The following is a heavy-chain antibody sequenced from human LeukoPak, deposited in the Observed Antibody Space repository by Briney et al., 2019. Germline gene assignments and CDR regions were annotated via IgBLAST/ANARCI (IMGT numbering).Heavy chain of an antibody. CDR2: IYYSGST. J-gene: IGHJ4*02. CDR3: ARQTRYWEPPGFDY. CDR1: GGSISSSSYY. V-gene: IGHV4-39*01. Sequence: PSETLSLTCTVSGGSISSSSYYWGWIRQPPGKGLEWIGNIYYSGSTYYNPSLKSRVTISVDTSKNQFSLKVTSVTAPDTAVYYCARQTRYWEPPGFDYWGQGTLVTVSS. D-gene: IGHD1-26*01.